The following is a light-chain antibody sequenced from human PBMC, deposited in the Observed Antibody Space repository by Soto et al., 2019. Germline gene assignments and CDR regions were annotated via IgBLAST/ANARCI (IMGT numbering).Light chain of an antibody. J-gene: IGKJ1*01. CDR1: PSINIY. Sequence: DIQITQSPSSLCASVGDRVTITCRASPSINIYLNWYQQKPGKAPKLLIYAASSLQSGVPSRFSGSGSGTDFTLTISSLQPEDFATYYCQQSYNTPRTFGQGTKVDIK. V-gene: IGKV1-39*01. CDR3: QQSYNTPRT. CDR2: AAS.